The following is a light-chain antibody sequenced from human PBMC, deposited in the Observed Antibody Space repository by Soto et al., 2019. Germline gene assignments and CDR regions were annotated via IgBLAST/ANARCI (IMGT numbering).Light chain of an antibody. Sequence: QSVLTQPPSASGSPGQSVTISCTGTSSDIDTSNYVSWYQQHPGKVPKLIIYEVSERPSGVPDRFSGFKFGNTASLTVSGLQAEDEADYYCSSFAGSNTLLFGGGTKVTVL. CDR1: SSDIDTSNY. CDR2: EVS. V-gene: IGLV2-8*01. J-gene: IGLJ2*01. CDR3: SSFAGSNTLL.